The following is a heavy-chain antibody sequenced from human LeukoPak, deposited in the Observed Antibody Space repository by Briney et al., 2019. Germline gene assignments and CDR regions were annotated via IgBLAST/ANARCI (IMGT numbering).Heavy chain of an antibody. CDR2: INHSGST. CDR1: GGSFSGYY. CDR3: ARVGRGSGTKPNYMDV. J-gene: IGHJ6*03. V-gene: IGHV4-34*01. D-gene: IGHD3-10*01. Sequence: SETLSLTCAVYGGSFSGYYWSWIRQPPGKGLEWIGEINHSGSTNYNPSLKSRVTISVDTSNNQFSLKLSSVTAADTAVYYCARVGRGSGTKPNYMDVWGKGTTVTVSS.